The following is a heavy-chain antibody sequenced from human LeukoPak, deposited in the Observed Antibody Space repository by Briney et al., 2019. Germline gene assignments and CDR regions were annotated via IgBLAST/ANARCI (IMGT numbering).Heavy chain of an antibody. CDR1: GFTFSNYW. CDR2: ITPDRSYT. J-gene: IGHJ4*02. V-gene: IGHV3-74*01. D-gene: IGHD3-9*01. Sequence: GRSLRLSCAASGFTFSNYWMHWVRQAPGEGLVRVSRITPDRSYTTYADSVKGRFTISRDNAKNTLYLQMNSLRAEDTAVYYCARDFDMGGTPGDDFDFWGQGTLVTVSS. CDR3: ARDFDMGGTPGDDFDF.